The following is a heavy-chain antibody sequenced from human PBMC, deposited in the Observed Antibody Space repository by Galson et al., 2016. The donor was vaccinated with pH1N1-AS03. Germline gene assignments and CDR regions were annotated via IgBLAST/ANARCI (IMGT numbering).Heavy chain of an antibody. CDR1: GGSFSGYY. V-gene: IGHV4-34*01. CDR2: INDSGST. CDR3: ARKRYFANFDY. D-gene: IGHD1-1*01. J-gene: IGHJ4*02. Sequence: SETLSLTCAVYGGSFSGYYWRWIRQSPGKGLGWIGEINDSGSTNYNPSLKSRVTISINTSKIQFSLNLSSVTAADTAVYYCARKRYFANFDYWGQGTLVIVSS.